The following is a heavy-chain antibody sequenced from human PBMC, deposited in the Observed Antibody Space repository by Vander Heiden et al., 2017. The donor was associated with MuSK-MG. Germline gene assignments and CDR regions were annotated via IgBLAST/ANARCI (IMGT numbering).Heavy chain of an antibody. Sequence: QVQLVESGGGVVQPGRSLRLSCAAPGFLSSDYSIHWVRQAPGKGLEWVAVISYDGDNKYYADSVKGRFNISRDNFKNTLYLEMNSLRAEDTAVYYCAKVDSPGPRIYYYFYYMDVWGKGTTVTVSS. CDR2: ISYDGDNK. CDR1: GFLSSDYS. D-gene: IGHD3-9*01. CDR3: AKVDSPGPRIYYYFYYMDV. J-gene: IGHJ6*03. V-gene: IGHV3-30-3*02.